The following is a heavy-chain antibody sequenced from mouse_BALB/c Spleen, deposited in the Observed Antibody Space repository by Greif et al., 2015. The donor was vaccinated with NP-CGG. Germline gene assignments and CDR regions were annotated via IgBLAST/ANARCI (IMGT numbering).Heavy chain of an antibody. D-gene: IGHD1-1*01. Sequence: EVKLQESGAELVRPGASVRLSCTASGFNIQDTYMHWVKQRPEQGLEWIGRIDPANGNTRYDPKFQGKATITADTSSNTAYLQLSSLTSEDTAVYFCARYVYYRSTFDYWGQGTTLTVSS. J-gene: IGHJ2*01. V-gene: IGHV14-3*02. CDR1: GFNIQDTY. CDR2: IDPANGNT. CDR3: ARYVYYRSTFDY.